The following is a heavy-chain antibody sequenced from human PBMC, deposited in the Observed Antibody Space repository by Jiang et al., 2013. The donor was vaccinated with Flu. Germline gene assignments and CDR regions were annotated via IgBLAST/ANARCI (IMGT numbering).Heavy chain of an antibody. J-gene: IGHJ6*02. D-gene: IGHD2-2*01. Sequence: ALLKPSETLSLTCTVSGGSFSTYFWSWIRQPPGKGLEWIGYIHFSGSTNYNPSLESRVSMSVDTSKNQFSLKLSSVTAADTAIYYCARDRGVVPAANYYYYYGMDVVGPGDHGHRLL. CDR1: GGSFSTYF. CDR2: IHFSGST. CDR3: ARDRGVVPAANYYYYYGMDV. V-gene: IGHV4-59*01.